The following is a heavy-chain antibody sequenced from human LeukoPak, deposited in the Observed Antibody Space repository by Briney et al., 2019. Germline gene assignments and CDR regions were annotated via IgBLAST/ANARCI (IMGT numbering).Heavy chain of an antibody. CDR3: ARRYYDFWSGYYIGNWFDP. D-gene: IGHD3-3*01. CDR2: IYYSGST. J-gene: IGHJ5*02. Sequence: SETLSLTCTVSGGSISSSSYYWGWIRQPPGKGLEWIGSIYYSGSTYYNPSLKSRVTISVDTSKNQFSLKLSSVTAADTAVYYCARRYYDFWSGYYIGNWFDPWGQGTLVTVSS. CDR1: GGSISSSSYY. V-gene: IGHV4-39*01.